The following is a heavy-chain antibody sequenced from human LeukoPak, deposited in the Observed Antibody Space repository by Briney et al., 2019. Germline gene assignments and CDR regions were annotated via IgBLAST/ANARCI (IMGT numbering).Heavy chain of an antibody. V-gene: IGHV4-39*01. J-gene: IGHJ4*02. CDR3: ARLSGSGSYTLFDY. Sequence: SETLSLTCTVSGGSIGSNTYYWGWIRQPPGKGLEWIGNIYYSGSTYYNPSLKSRVTISVDTSKNQFSLKLSSVTAADTAVYYCARLSGSGSYTLFDYWGQGTLVTVSS. CDR2: IYYSGST. CDR1: GGSIGSNTYY. D-gene: IGHD3-10*01.